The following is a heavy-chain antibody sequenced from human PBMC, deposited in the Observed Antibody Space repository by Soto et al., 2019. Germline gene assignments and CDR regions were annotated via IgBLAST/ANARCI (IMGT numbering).Heavy chain of an antibody. V-gene: IGHV3-30-3*01. J-gene: IGHJ4*02. CDR1: GFTFSSYA. D-gene: IGHD2-2*01. CDR3: VGEVGFQLIY. CDR2: ISYDGSNK. Sequence: PGGSLRLSCAASGFTFSSYAMHWVRQAPGKGLEWVAVISYDGSNKYYADSVKGRFTISRDNAKNSLYLQMNSLRGEDTAVYFCVGEVGFQLIYWGQGTLVTVSS.